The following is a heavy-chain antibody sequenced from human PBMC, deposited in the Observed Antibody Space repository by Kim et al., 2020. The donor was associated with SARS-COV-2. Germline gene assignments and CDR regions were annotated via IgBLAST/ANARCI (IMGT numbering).Heavy chain of an antibody. CDR3: ARAGMGWFGELVVDY. CDR1: VFTFSSYS. Sequence: GGSLRLSCAASVFTFSSYSMNWVRQAPGKGLEWVSSISSSSSYIYYADSVKGRFTISRDNAKNSLYLQMNSLRAEDTAVYYCARAGMGWFGELVVDYWGQGTLVTVSS. D-gene: IGHD3-10*01. V-gene: IGHV3-21*01. CDR2: ISSSSSYI. J-gene: IGHJ4*02.